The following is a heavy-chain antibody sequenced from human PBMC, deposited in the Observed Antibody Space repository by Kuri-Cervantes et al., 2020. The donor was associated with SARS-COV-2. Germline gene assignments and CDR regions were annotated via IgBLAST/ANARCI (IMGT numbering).Heavy chain of an antibody. J-gene: IGHJ5*02. D-gene: IGHD3-3*01. Sequence: GSLRLSCTVSSGSISNYHWSWIRQPPGKGLEWIGYIYYSGSTNYNPSLKSRVTISVDTSKNQFSLKLSSVTAADTAVYYCARLTTITIFGVVTSPGWFDPWGQGTLVTVSS. CDR1: SGSISNYH. V-gene: IGHV4-59*01. CDR3: ARLTTITIFGVVTSPGWFDP. CDR2: IYYSGST.